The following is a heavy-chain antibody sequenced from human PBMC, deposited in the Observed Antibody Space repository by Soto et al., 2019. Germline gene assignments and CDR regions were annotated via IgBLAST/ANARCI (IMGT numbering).Heavy chain of an antibody. CDR2: INHSGST. V-gene: IGHV4-34*01. D-gene: IGHD3-10*01. J-gene: IGHJ5*02. CDR1: GGSFSGYY. CDR3: ARGRRITMVRGDRRGTWFDP. Sequence: SETLSLTCAVYGGSFSGYYWSWIRQPPGKGLEWIGEINHSGSTNYNPSLKSRVTISVDTSKNQFSLKLSSVTAADTAVYYCARGRRITMVRGDRRGTWFDPWGQGTLVTVSS.